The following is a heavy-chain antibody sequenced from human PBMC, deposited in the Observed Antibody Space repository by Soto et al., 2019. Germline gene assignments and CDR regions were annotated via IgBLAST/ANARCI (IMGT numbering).Heavy chain of an antibody. CDR2: VTYSGANT. CDR3: ATPSLSTGGYSSFDS. V-gene: IGHV3-23*01. D-gene: IGHD1-26*01. CDR1: GFTFGSYA. Sequence: EVQLLESGGGLVQPGGSLRLSCAASGFTFGSYAMSWVRQAPGKGLEWVSLVTYSGANTYYAGSVTGRFTISRDNSRNTLYLQRSSLRVEDTAVYYCATPSLSTGGYSSFDSWGRGTLVTVSS. J-gene: IGHJ4*02.